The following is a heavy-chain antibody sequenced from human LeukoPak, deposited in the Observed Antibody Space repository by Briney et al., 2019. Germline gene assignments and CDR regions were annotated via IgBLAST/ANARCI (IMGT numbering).Heavy chain of an antibody. J-gene: IGHJ1*01. CDR2: IRKEGTNK. CDR1: GFTFSSYA. Sequence: PGGSLRLSCAASGFTFSSYAMSWVRQAPGKGLEWVAFIRKEGTNKYYSDSVKGRFTISRDNAKNTLYLQMNSLRAEDTAVYYCARVPKTVAGTKDAKYFQHWGQGTLVTVSS. D-gene: IGHD6-19*01. V-gene: IGHV3-30*02. CDR3: ARVPKTVAGTKDAKYFQH.